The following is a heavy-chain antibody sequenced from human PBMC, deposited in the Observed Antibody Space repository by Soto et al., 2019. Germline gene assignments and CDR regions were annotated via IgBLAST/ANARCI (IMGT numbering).Heavy chain of an antibody. CDR2: IYPGDSDT. D-gene: IGHD6-13*01. J-gene: IGHJ5*02. CDR1: GYSFTSYW. V-gene: IGHV5-51*01. Sequence: GASLKISCKGSGYSFTSYWIGWVRQMPGKGLEWMGIIYPGDSDTRYSPSFQGQVTISADKSISTAYLQWSSLKASDTAMYYCARRGIAAARRAYNWFDPWGQGTLVTVSS. CDR3: ARRGIAAARRAYNWFDP.